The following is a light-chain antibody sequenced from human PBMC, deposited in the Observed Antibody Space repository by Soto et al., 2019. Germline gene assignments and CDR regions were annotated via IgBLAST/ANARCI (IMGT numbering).Light chain of an antibody. CDR2: GAS. J-gene: IGKJ1*01. CDR3: LQYYTCPRT. Sequence: AIEMTQSPSSLSASLGDSVTISCRASQGIRNDLVWYQVKPGAAPKLLIYGASTFHIGIPSRFSGSGSGTDFTLTIISLQPGDFANYYCLQYYTCPRTFGQGTKV. CDR1: QGIRND. V-gene: IGKV1-6*02.